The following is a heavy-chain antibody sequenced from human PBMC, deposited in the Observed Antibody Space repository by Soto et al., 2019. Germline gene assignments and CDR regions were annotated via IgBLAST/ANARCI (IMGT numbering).Heavy chain of an antibody. CDR1: GGTFSSYA. CDR2: IIPIFGTA. J-gene: IGHJ5*02. Sequence: ASVKVSCKASGGTFSSYAISWVRQAPGQGLEWMGGIIPIFGTANYAQKFQGRVTITADESTSTAYMELSSLRSEDTAVYYCASLSGYCSSTSCWNWFDPWGQGTLVTVSS. CDR3: ASLSGYCSSTSCWNWFDP. D-gene: IGHD2-2*01. V-gene: IGHV1-69*13.